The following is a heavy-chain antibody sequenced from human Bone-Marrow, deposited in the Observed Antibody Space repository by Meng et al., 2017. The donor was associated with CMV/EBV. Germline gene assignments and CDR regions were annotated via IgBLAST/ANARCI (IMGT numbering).Heavy chain of an antibody. Sequence: GESLKISCAASGFTFSSYWMSWVRQAPGKGLEWVANIKQDGSEKYYVDSVKGRFTISRDNAKNSLYLQMNSLRAEDTAMYYCARDHTYYDFWSGYFPYYYYGMDVWGQGNTVTVSS. CDR1: GFTFSSYW. V-gene: IGHV3-7*01. D-gene: IGHD3-3*01. CDR3: ARDHTYYDFWSGYFPYYYYGMDV. CDR2: IKQDGSEK. J-gene: IGHJ6*02.